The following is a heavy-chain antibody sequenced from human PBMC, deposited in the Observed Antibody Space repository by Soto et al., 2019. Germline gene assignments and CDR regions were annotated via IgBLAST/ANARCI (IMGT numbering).Heavy chain of an antibody. J-gene: IGHJ6*03. V-gene: IGHV3-21*01. CDR1: GFTFSSYS. Sequence: GSLRLSCAASGFTFSSYSMNWVRQAPGKGLEWVSSISSSSSYIYYADSVKGRFTISRDNAKNSLYLQMNSLRAEDTAVYYCARRLVYATYYYYMDVWGKGTTVTVSS. D-gene: IGHD2-8*01. CDR3: ARRLVYATYYYYMDV. CDR2: ISSSSSYI.